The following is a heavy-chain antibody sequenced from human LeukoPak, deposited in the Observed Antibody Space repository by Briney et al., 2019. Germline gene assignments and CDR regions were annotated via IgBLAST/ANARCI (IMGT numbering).Heavy chain of an antibody. J-gene: IGHJ4*02. CDR3: ARRISSWAAGYFDY. CDR2: IYPGDSDT. Sequence: GEALKISCKGSGYSFTSYWIGWGRQLPGKGLEWMGIIYPGDSDTRYSPSFQGQVTISADKSISTAYLQWSSLKASDTAMYYCARRISSWAAGYFDYWGQGTLVTVSS. D-gene: IGHD6-13*01. V-gene: IGHV5-51*01. CDR1: GYSFTSYW.